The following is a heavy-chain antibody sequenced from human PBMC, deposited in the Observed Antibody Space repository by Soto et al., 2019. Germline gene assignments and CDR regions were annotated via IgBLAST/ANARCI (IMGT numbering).Heavy chain of an antibody. J-gene: IGHJ4*02. Sequence: SVKVACKASGYTFPSYYMHWVRQAPGQGLEWMGIINPSGGSTSYAQKFQGRVTMTRDTSTSTVYMELSSLRSEDTAVYYCARAQIALQYYFDYWGQGTLVTVSS. CDR3: ARAQIALQYYFDY. V-gene: IGHV1-46*01. CDR2: INPSGGST. D-gene: IGHD4-4*01. CDR1: GYTFPSYY.